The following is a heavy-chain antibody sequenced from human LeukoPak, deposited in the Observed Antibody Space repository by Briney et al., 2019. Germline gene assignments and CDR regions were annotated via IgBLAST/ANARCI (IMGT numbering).Heavy chain of an antibody. CDR3: ARDRYDILTGYPKAEFDY. D-gene: IGHD3-9*01. V-gene: IGHV3-21*01. Sequence: GGSLRLSCAASGFTFSSYSMNWVRQAPGKGLEWVSSISSSSSSYIYYADSVKGRFTISRDNAKNSLYLQMNSLRAEDTAVYYCARDRYDILTGYPKAEFDYWGQGTLVTVSS. CDR2: ISSSSSSYI. CDR1: GFTFSSYS. J-gene: IGHJ4*02.